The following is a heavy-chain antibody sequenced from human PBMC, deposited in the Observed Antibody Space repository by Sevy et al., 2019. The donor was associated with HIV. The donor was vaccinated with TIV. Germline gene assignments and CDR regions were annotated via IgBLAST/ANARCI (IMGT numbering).Heavy chain of an antibody. Sequence: GGSLRLSCAASGFTFSSYAMSWVRQAPGKGLEWVSTISSSGGSTYYADSVKGRFTISRDKSKNTLYLQMNSLRAEDTAVYYCAKPLFGLGSGSPYYSYGMDVWGQGTTVTVSS. J-gene: IGHJ6*01. D-gene: IGHD3-10*01. V-gene: IGHV3-23*01. CDR3: AKPLFGLGSGSPYYSYGMDV. CDR2: ISSSGGST. CDR1: GFTFSSYA.